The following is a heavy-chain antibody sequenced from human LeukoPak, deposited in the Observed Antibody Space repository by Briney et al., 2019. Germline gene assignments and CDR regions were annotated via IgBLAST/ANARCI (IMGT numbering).Heavy chain of an antibody. V-gene: IGHV7-4-1*02. CDR3: ASAPQLLLGPNWFDP. D-gene: IGHD2-2*01. J-gene: IGHJ5*02. CDR1: GYTFTKYA. Sequence: GASVKVSCKASGYTFTKYAMNWVRQAPGQGLEWMGWINTNTGNPTYAQGFTGRFFFSLDTSVSTAYLQISSLEAEDTAVYYCASAPQLLLGPNWFDPWGQGTLVTVSS. CDR2: INTNTGNP.